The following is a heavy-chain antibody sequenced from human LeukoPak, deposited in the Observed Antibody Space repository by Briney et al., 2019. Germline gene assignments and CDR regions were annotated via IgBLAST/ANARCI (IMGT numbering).Heavy chain of an antibody. D-gene: IGHD4-17*01. V-gene: IGHV4-39*07. J-gene: IGHJ4*02. CDR3: ARSYYGPTQYYFDY. CDR2: IYYSGNA. CDR1: GGSIRSTTYY. Sequence: SEALSLTCTVSGGSIRSTTYYWGWIRQPPGKGLEWIGSIYYSGNAYYNPSLMSRVTISVDTSKNQFSLNLSSVTAADTAVYYCARSYYGPTQYYFDYWGQGTLITVSS.